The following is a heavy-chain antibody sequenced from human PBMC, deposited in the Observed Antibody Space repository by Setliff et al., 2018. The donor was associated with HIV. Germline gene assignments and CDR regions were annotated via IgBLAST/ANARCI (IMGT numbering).Heavy chain of an antibody. J-gene: IGHJ4*02. CDR1: GFTFSNYE. CDR3: ARAVHSGWYYFDY. CDR2: ISGSAGST. V-gene: IGHV3-48*03. D-gene: IGHD6-19*01. Sequence: PGGSLRLSCAASGFTFSNYEMSWVRQAPGKGPEWVSYISGSAGSTYYADSVKGRFTISRDNAKNSLYLQMNSLRAEDTAVYYCARAVHSGWYYFDYWGQGTLVTVSS.